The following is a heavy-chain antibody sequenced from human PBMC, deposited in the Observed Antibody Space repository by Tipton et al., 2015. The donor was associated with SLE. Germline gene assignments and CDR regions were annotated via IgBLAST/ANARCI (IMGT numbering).Heavy chain of an antibody. CDR1: GGSISSYY. J-gene: IGHJ4*02. D-gene: IGHD3/OR15-3a*01. CDR3: ARARLKDWSCFDY. Sequence: TLSLTCTVSGGSISSYYWSWIRQPPGKGLEWIGYIYYSGSTNYNPSLKSRVTISVDTSKNQFSLKLSSVTAADTAVYYCARARLKDWSCFDYWGQGTLVTVSS. V-gene: IGHV4-59*08. CDR2: IYYSGST.